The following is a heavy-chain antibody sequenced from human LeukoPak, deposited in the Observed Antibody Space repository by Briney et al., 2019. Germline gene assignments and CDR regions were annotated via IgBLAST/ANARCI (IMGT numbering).Heavy chain of an antibody. CDR1: GFTFSSYG. D-gene: IGHD3-10*01. CDR2: ISDSGGST. Sequence: GGSLRLSCAASGFTFSSYGMHWVRQAPGEGLEWVSAISDSGGSTYYTDSVKGRFTISRDNSKNTLYLQMNSLRAEDTAVYYCASILLWYVYDYWGQGTLVTVSS. J-gene: IGHJ4*02. V-gene: IGHV3-23*01. CDR3: ASILLWYVYDY.